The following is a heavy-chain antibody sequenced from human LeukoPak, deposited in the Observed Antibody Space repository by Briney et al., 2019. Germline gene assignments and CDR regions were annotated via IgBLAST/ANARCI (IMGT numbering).Heavy chain of an antibody. CDR1: GFTFSSYS. V-gene: IGHV3-21*01. D-gene: IGHD6-6*01. CDR3: ARDRDYDSGSSPDY. J-gene: IGHJ4*02. CDR2: IRSSSSYI. Sequence: GGSLRLSCAASGFTFSSYSMNWVRQAPGKGLEWVSSIRSSSSYIYYADSVKGRFTISRDNAKNSLYLQMNSLRAEDTAVYYCARDRDYDSGSSPDYWGQGTLVTVSS.